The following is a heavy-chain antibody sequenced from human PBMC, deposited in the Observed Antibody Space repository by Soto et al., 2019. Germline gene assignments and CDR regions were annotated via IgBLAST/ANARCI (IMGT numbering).Heavy chain of an antibody. CDR2: VFPTGNT. J-gene: IGHJ5*02. Sequence: QVQLQESGPGLVKPSGTLSLTCAVSSDSISSSHWWSWVRQPPGKGLEWIGEVFPTGNTNYNPSLMSRVTISVDKSKNHFSLNLSSVTAADTAIYYCARRPTAELPSNWFDPWGQGILVTVSS. CDR3: ARRPTAELPSNWFDP. V-gene: IGHV4-4*02. CDR1: SDSISSSHW. D-gene: IGHD2-15*01.